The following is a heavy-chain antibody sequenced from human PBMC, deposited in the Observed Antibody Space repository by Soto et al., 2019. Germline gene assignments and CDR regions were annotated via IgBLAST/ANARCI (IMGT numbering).Heavy chain of an antibody. Sequence: SETLSLTCTVSGGSISSYYWSWIRQPPGKGLEWIGYIYYSGSTNYNPSLKSRVTISVDTSKNQFSLKLSSVTAADTAVYYCARDQLLWFGELYSGLDPWGQGTLVTVSS. V-gene: IGHV4-59*01. D-gene: IGHD3-10*01. J-gene: IGHJ5*02. CDR1: GGSISSYY. CDR3: ARDQLLWFGELYSGLDP. CDR2: IYYSGST.